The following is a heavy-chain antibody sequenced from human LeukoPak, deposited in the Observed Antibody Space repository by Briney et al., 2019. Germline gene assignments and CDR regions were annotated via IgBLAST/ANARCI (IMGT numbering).Heavy chain of an antibody. Sequence: PSETLSLTCAVYGGSFSGYYWSWIRQPPGKGLEWIGEINHSGSTNYNPSLKSRVTISVDTSKNQFSLKLSSVTAADTAVYYCARVWSGYPILDYWGQGTLVTVSS. CDR3: ARVWSGYPILDY. V-gene: IGHV4-34*01. D-gene: IGHD3-3*01. J-gene: IGHJ4*02. CDR2: INHSGST. CDR1: GGSFSGYY.